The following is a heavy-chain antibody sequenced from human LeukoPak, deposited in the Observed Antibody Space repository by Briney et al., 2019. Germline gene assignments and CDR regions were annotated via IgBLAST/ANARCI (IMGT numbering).Heavy chain of an antibody. CDR2: ITGSGGST. D-gene: IGHD2-8*01. V-gene: IGHV3-23*01. CDR3: AKGPVRDIVLMVYAL. J-gene: IGHJ4*02. Sequence: GGSLRLSCAASGFTFSSYGMTWVRQAPGKGLEWVSTITGSGGSTYYADSVRGRFTISRDNSKNTLYLQMNSLRAEDTAVYYCAKGPVRDIVLMVYALWGQGTLVTVSS. CDR1: GFTFSSYG.